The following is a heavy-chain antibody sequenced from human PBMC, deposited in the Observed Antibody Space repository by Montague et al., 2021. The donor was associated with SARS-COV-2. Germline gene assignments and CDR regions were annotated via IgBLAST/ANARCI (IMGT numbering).Heavy chain of an antibody. CDR2: IDWDDDK. D-gene: IGHD3-16*01. CDR1: GFSLSTSGMC. J-gene: IGHJ6*02. CDR3: ARAARTDYTGYYYYAMDV. Sequence: PALGKPTQTLTLTCTFSGFSLSTSGMCVSWIRQPPGKALEWLARIDWDDDKYYSTSLKTRLTISKDTSKNQVVLTMTNMDPVDTATYYCARAARTDYTGYYYYAMDVWGQGTTVTVSS. V-gene: IGHV2-70*11.